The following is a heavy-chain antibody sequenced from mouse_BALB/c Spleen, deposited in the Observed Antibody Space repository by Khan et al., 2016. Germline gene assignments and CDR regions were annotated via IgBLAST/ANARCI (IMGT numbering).Heavy chain of an antibody. CDR3: ARWLDAMDY. J-gene: IGHJ4*01. CDR2: ISYSGTT. D-gene: IGHD2-2*01. V-gene: IGHV3-2*02. CDR1: GYSITSDYA. Sequence: EVQLQESGPGLVKPSQSLSLTCTVTGYSITSDYAWNWIRQFPGNKLEWMGYISYSGTTTYNPSLKSRISIPRDTSKNQFFLQLNSVTTADTATYYCARWLDAMDYWGQGTSVTVAS.